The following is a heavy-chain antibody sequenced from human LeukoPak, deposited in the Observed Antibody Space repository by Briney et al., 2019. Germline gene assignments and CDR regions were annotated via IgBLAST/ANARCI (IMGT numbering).Heavy chain of an antibody. CDR1: GGTFSSYA. CDR2: IIPIFGTA. D-gene: IGHD3-22*01. Sequence: SVKVSCKASGGTFSSYAISWVRQAPGQGLEWMGGIIPIFGTANYAQKFQGRVTITTDESTNTAYMELSSLRSEDTAVYYCAGTDYYDSSGHYPTREGYYYYYMDVWGKGTTVTVSS. CDR3: AGTDYYDSSGHYPTREGYYYYYMDV. J-gene: IGHJ6*03. V-gene: IGHV1-69*05.